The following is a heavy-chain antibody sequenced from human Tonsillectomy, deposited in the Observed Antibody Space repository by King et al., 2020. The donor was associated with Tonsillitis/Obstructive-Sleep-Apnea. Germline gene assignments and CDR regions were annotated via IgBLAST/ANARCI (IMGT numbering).Heavy chain of an antibody. CDR2: ISSSSSYI. CDR1: GFTFSSYS. Sequence: VQLVESGGGLVKPGGSLRLSCAASGFTFSSYSMNWVRQAPGKGLEWVSSISSSSSYIYYADSVKGRFTISRDNAKNSLYLQMNSLRAEDTAVYYCARDCGGVYPTSDAFVIWGQGTMVTVSS. J-gene: IGHJ3*02. CDR3: ARDCGGVYPTSDAFVI. D-gene: IGHD2-21*01. V-gene: IGHV3-21*01.